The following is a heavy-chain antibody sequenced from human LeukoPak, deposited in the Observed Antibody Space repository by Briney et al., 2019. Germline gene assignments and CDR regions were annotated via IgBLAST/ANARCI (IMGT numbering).Heavy chain of an antibody. Sequence: PSETLSLTCAVYGGSFSGYYWSWIRQPPGKGLEWIGEINHSGSTNYNPSLKSRVTISVDTSKNQFSLKLSSVTAADTAVYYCARVTTVVTGVDYWGQGTLVTVSS. CDR2: INHSGST. CDR3: ARVTTVVTGVDY. J-gene: IGHJ4*02. D-gene: IGHD4-23*01. V-gene: IGHV4-34*01. CDR1: GGSFSGYY.